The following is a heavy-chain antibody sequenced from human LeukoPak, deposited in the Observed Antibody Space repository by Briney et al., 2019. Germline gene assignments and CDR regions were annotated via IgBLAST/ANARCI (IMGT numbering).Heavy chain of an antibody. CDR1: GGTFSSYA. Sequence: GASVKVSCKASGGTFSSYAISWVRQAPGQGLEWMGGIIPIFGTANYAQKFQGRVTITADESTSTAYMELSSLRSEDTAVYYCASETDYGGNERFFDYWGQGTLVTVSS. D-gene: IGHD4-23*01. J-gene: IGHJ4*02. CDR2: IIPIFGTA. V-gene: IGHV1-69*13. CDR3: ASETDYGGNERFFDY.